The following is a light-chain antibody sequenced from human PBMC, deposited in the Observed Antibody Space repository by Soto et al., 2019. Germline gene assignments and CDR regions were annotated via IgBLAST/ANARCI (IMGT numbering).Light chain of an antibody. V-gene: IGLV1-47*01. J-gene: IGLJ2*01. CDR1: SSNIGSNY. CDR3: AAWDDSLSAVV. CDR2: RNN. Sequence: QLVLTQPPSASGTPGQRVTISCSGSSSNIGSNYVYWYQQVPGTAPKLLIYRNNQRPSGVPDRFSGSKSGTSASLAISGLRSEDEADYYCAAWDDSLSAVVFGGGTQLTVL.